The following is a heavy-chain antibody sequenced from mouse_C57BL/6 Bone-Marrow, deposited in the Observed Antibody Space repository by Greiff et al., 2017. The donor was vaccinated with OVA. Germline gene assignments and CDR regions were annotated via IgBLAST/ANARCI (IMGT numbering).Heavy chain of an antibody. CDR3: ARHGGLRQAWFAY. Sequence: EVKLVESGGGLVQPGGSLKLSCAASGFTFSDYYMYWVRQTPEKRLEWVAYISNGGGSTYYPDTVKGRFTISRDNAKNTLYLQMSRLKSEDTAMYYCARHGGLRQAWFAYWGQGTLVTVSA. CDR2: ISNGGGST. CDR1: GFTFSDYY. J-gene: IGHJ3*01. V-gene: IGHV5-12*01. D-gene: IGHD1-1*01.